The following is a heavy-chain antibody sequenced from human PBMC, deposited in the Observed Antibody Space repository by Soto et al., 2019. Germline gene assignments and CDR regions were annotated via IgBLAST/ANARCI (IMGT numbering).Heavy chain of an antibody. CDR1: GYTFTSYA. D-gene: IGHD7-27*01. V-gene: IGHV1-3*01. CDR3: ARGGDYYYYYYMDV. CDR2: INAGNGNT. Sequence: ASVKVSCKASGYTFTSYAMHWVRQAPGQRLEWMGWINAGNGNTKYSQKFQGRVTITRDTSACTAYMELSSLRSEDTAVYYCARGGDYYYYYYMDVWGKGTTVTVS. J-gene: IGHJ6*03.